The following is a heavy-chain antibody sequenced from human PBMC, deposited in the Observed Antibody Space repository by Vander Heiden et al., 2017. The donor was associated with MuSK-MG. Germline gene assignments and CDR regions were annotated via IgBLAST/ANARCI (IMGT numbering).Heavy chain of an antibody. Sequence: QLQLQESGPGLVTSSATLSLTCTVSGGSISSSRYYWGWIRQPPGKGLEWIGRIYYSGSTYDNPSLKSRVTISVDTSKNQFSLKMTSVTAADTAVYYFARHVPLWYCDLWGRGTLVTVSS. CDR3: ARHVPLWYCDL. CDR2: IYYSGST. V-gene: IGHV4-39*01. CDR1: GGSISSSRYY. J-gene: IGHJ2*01.